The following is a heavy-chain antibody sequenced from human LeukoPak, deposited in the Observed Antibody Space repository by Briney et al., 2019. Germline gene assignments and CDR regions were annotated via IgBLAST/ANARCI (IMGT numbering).Heavy chain of an antibody. CDR3: ARDRVGATTRWFDP. V-gene: IGHV1-18*01. D-gene: IGHD1-26*01. J-gene: IGHJ5*02. CDR2: ISAYNGNT. CDR1: GYTFTSYG. Sequence: ASVKVSCKASGYTFTSYGISWVRQAPGQGLEWMGWISAYNGNTNYAQKLQGRVTMTTDTSMSTAYMELRSLRSEDTAVYYCARDRVGATTRWFDPWGQGTLVTVSS.